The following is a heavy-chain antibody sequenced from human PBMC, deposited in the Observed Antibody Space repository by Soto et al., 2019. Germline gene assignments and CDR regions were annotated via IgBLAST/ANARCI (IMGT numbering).Heavy chain of an antibody. CDR1: GYTFKTFG. V-gene: IGHV1-18*01. Sequence: GASVKVSCKASGYTFKTFGITWVRQAPGQGLEWMGWISVYNGNANYAQKLQDRVTLTTDTSTSTAYMEMRSLTSDDTAVYYCARDWKTTLTPGGYWGQGTLVTVSS. D-gene: IGHD4-17*01. J-gene: IGHJ4*02. CDR3: ARDWKTTLTPGGY. CDR2: ISVYNGNA.